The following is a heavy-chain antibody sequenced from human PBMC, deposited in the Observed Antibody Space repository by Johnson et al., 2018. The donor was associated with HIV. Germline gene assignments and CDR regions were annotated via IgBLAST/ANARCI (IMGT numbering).Heavy chain of an antibody. CDR3: AGGDIVVVPAATRAQDAFDI. CDR1: GFTFSSYG. Sequence: QVQLVESGGGVVQPWRSLRLSCAASGFTFSSYGMHWVRQAPGKGLEWVAVISYDGSNKYYVDSVKGRFTISRDNAKNSLYLQMNSLRAEDTAVYYCAGGDIVVVPAATRAQDAFDIWGQGTMVTVSS. D-gene: IGHD2-2*01. J-gene: IGHJ3*02. V-gene: IGHV3-30*03. CDR2: ISYDGSNK.